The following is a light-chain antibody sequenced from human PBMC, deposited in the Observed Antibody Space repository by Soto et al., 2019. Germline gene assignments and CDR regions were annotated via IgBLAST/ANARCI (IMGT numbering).Light chain of an antibody. J-gene: IGLJ1*01. CDR2: EVN. V-gene: IGLV2-8*01. CDR1: SSDVGAYNY. Sequence: QSVLTQPPSASGSPGQSVTISCTGTSSDVGAYNYVSWYQQHPGKAPKLTISEVNKRPSGVPDRFSGSKSGNTASLTVSGLQPEDEADYYCSSYGGPNNSNYVFGTGTKLTVL. CDR3: SSYGGPNNSNYV.